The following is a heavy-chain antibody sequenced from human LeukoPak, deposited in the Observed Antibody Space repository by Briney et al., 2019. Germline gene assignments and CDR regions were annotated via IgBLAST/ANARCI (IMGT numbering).Heavy chain of an antibody. CDR1: EFTFFTYW. Sequence: GGSLRLSCAASEFTFFTYWMTWVRQAPGKGLEWVANIKQDGSEKYYVDSVKDRFTISRDNSKNTLYLQMGSLRTEDMAVYYCARVGTVNFFDYWGRGTLVTVSS. D-gene: IGHD4-17*01. J-gene: IGHJ4*02. V-gene: IGHV3-7*01. CDR3: ARVGTVNFFDY. CDR2: IKQDGSEK.